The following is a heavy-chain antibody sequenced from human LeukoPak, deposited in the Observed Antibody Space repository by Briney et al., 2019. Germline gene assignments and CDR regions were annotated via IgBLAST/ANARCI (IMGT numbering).Heavy chain of an antibody. D-gene: IGHD6-19*01. CDR1: GGSISSYY. J-gene: IGHJ2*01. V-gene: IGHV4-59*01. CDR3: ARALSISSGWWYFDL. CDR2: IYYSGST. Sequence: SETLSLTCTVSGGSISSYYWSWIRQPPGKGLEWIGYIYYSGSTNYNPSLKSRVTISVDTSKNQFSLKLSSVTAADTAVYYCARALSISSGWWYFDLWGRGTLVTVSS.